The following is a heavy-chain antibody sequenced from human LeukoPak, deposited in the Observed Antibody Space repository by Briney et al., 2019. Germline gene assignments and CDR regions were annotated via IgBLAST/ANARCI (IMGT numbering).Heavy chain of an antibody. J-gene: IGHJ6*02. CDR3: GRKTNTIVLGYYYGMDV. V-gene: IGHV1-8*01. CDR2: MNPNSGNT. CDR1: GYTFTSYD. Sequence: ASVKVSCKASGYTFTSYDINWVRQATGQGLEWMGWMNPNSGNTGYAQKFQGRVTMTRNTSISTAYMELSSLRSEDTAVYYCGRKTNTIVLGYYYGMDVWGQGTTVTVSS. D-gene: IGHD3-9*01.